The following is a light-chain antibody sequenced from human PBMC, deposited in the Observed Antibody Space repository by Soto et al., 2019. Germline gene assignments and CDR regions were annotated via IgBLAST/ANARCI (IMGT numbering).Light chain of an antibody. Sequence: DIQMTQSPSTLSASVGDRVTITCRASQSISTGLAWYQQKPGKAPKLLIYDASSLESGVPSRFSGSGSGTEFTLTISSLQPDDFATYYCQQYNTYSSLTFGGGTKVDIK. CDR1: QSISTG. CDR3: QQYNTYSSLT. J-gene: IGKJ4*01. V-gene: IGKV1-5*01. CDR2: DAS.